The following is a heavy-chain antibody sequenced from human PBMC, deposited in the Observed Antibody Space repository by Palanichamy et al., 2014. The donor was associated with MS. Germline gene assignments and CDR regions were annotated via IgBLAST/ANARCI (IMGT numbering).Heavy chain of an antibody. Sequence: EVQLVESGGGLVKPGGSLRLSCAASGFTFSSYSMNWVRQAPGKGLEWVSSISSSSYIYYADSMKGRFTISRDNAKNSLYLQMNSLRAEDTAVYYCARVPQVTGTTWNFDYWGQGTLVTVSS. D-gene: IGHD1-7*01. CDR3: ARVPQVTGTTWNFDY. V-gene: IGHV3-21*01. J-gene: IGHJ4*02. CDR1: GFTFSSYS. CDR2: ISSSSYI.